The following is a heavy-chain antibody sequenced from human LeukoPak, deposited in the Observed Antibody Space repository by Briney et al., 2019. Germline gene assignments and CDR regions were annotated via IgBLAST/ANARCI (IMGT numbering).Heavy chain of an antibody. Sequence: PGGSLRLSCAASGFTFRTHTMNWVRQAPGKGLEWVSCISSSSSDIYYADSVKGRFTISRDNAKNSLYLHMSSLRAEDTAVYYCARPDSSGWSHAFDIWGQGTKVTVSS. D-gene: IGHD6-19*01. J-gene: IGHJ3*02. V-gene: IGHV3-21*01. CDR3: ARPDSSGWSHAFDI. CDR1: GFTFRTHT. CDR2: ISSSSSDI.